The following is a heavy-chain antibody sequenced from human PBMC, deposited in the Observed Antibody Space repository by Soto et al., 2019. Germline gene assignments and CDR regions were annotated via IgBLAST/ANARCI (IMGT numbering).Heavy chain of an antibody. Sequence: LRLSCAASGFTFITAWMNWVRQAPGKGLEWVGRIKSKNGGGTTDYAAPVKGRFTISRDDSKNTVYLQMNSLRTEDTALYYCAADLPGHGGGYEFDYWGQGTPVTVSS. J-gene: IGHJ4*01. CDR2: IKSKNGGGTT. CDR1: GFTFITAW. CDR3: AADLPGHGGGYEFDY. D-gene: IGHD2-15*01. V-gene: IGHV3-15*07.